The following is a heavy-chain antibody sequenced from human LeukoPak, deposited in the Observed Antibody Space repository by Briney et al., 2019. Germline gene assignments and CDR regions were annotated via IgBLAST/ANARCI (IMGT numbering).Heavy chain of an antibody. J-gene: IGHJ6*03. Sequence: ASVKVSCKASGYTFTGYYMHWVRQAPGQGLEWMGRINPNSGGTNYAQKFQGRVTMTRDTSISTAYMEMSRLRSDDTAVYYCVRVFVFYYMDVWGKGTTVTVSS. D-gene: IGHD3-10*01. CDR1: GYTFTGYY. CDR2: INPNSGGT. CDR3: VRVFVFYYMDV. V-gene: IGHV1-2*06.